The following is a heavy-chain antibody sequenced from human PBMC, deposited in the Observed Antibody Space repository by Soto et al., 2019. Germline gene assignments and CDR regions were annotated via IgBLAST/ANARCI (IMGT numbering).Heavy chain of an antibody. J-gene: IGHJ4*02. CDR2: TYTGGNS. CDR1: GLSVSDKY. V-gene: IGHV3-53*02. CDR3: AREGYAYGLDF. Sequence: EVQLVQTGGGLIKPGGSLSLSCADSGLSVSDKYMSWVRQAPGKGLEWVSLTYTGGNSYFADFVKGRFIVSRDIYKNTLFLHMNGVAAEDTAVYYCAREGYAYGLDFWGQWSLVTVSS. D-gene: IGHD3-10*01.